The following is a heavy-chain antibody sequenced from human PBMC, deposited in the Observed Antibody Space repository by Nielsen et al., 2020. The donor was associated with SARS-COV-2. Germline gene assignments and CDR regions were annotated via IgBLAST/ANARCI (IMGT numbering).Heavy chain of an antibody. J-gene: IGHJ4*02. CDR1: GGSISSSSYY. Sequence: SETLSLTCTVSGGSISSSSYYWGWIRQPPGKGLEWIGSIYYSGSTYYNPSLKSRVTISVDTSKNQFSLKLSSVTAADTAVYYCASTTTIGALYYFDYWGQGTLVTVSS. CDR3: ASTTTIGALYYFDY. V-gene: IGHV4-39*07. CDR2: IYYSGST. D-gene: IGHD4-11*01.